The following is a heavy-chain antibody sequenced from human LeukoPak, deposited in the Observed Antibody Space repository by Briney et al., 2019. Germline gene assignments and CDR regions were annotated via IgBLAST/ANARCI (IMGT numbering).Heavy chain of an antibody. CDR3: AKDIPYDSSLRSANAFDI. V-gene: IGHV3-23*01. CDR2: ISGSGGST. CDR1: GFTFSSYA. J-gene: IGHJ3*02. Sequence: GGSLRLSCAASGFTFSSYAMSWDRQAPGKGLEWVSAISGSGGSTYYADSVKGRFTISRDNSKNTLYLQMNSLRAEDTAVYYCAKDIPYDSSLRSANAFDIWGQGTMVTVSS. D-gene: IGHD3-22*01.